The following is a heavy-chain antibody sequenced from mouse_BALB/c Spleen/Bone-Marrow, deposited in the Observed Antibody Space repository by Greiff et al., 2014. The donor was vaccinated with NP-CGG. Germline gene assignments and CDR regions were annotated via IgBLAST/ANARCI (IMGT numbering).Heavy chain of an antibody. CDR2: ISSGSSSI. Sequence: VQLKESGGGLVQPGGSRKLSCAASGFTFSSFGMHWVRQAPEKGLEWVGYISSGSSSIYYADTVKGRFTISRDNPKNTLFLQMTSLRSENTAMYYGAKWGRGKNWYFDVWGAGTTVTVSS. CDR3: AKWGRGKNWYFDV. V-gene: IGHV5-17*02. CDR1: GFTFSSFG. J-gene: IGHJ1*01.